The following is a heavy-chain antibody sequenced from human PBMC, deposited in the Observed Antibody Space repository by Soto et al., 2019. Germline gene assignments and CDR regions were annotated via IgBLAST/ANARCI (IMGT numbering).Heavy chain of an antibody. J-gene: IGHJ4*02. CDR2: ISGNDGST. D-gene: IGHD2-15*01. CDR1: GFTFSTYA. Sequence: VQLLESGGGLVQPGGFLRLSCAASGFTFSTYAMGWVRQAPGKGLEWVSSISGNDGSTYYAVSVKGRLTISRDNSKKTLFLQMNTLGAEDTALYYCARRYCTGGRCPRFDSWGQGTLVTVSS. V-gene: IGHV3-23*01. CDR3: ARRYCTGGRCPRFDS.